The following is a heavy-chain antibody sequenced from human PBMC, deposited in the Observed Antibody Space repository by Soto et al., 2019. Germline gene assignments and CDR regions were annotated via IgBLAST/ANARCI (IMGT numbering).Heavy chain of an antibody. Sequence: GGSLRLSCAASGFTFSSYSMNWVRQAPGKGLEWVSYISSSSSTIYYADSVKGRFTISRDNAKNSLYLQMNSLRAEDTAVYYCARERFLDRNYHYYYMDVWGKGTTVTVYS. CDR1: GFTFSSYS. V-gene: IGHV3-48*01. CDR2: ISSSSSTI. D-gene: IGHD3-3*01. J-gene: IGHJ6*03. CDR3: ARERFLDRNYHYYYMDV.